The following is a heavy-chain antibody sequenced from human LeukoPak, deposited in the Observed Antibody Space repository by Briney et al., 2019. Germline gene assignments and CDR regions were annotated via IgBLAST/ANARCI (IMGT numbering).Heavy chain of an antibody. CDR1: GGSISSSSYY. Sequence: PSETLSLTCTVSGGSISSSSYYWGWIRQPPGKGLEWVGSIYYSGSTYYNPYLKSRVTISVDTSKNQSSLKLSSVTAADTAVYYCARLIRSDYDYWGQGTLVTVSS. D-gene: IGHD2-21*01. V-gene: IGHV4-39*01. CDR2: IYYSGST. J-gene: IGHJ4*02. CDR3: ARLIRSDYDY.